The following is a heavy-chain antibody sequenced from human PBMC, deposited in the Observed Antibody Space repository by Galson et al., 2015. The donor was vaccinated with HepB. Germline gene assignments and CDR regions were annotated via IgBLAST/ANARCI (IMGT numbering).Heavy chain of an antibody. V-gene: IGHV5-10-1*01. Sequence: QSGAEVKKPGESLRISCKGSGYSFTSYWISWVRQMPGKGLEWMGRIDPSDSYTNYSPSFQGHVTISADKSISTAYLQWSSLKASDTAMYYCARQVLLADIVGATDFDYWGQGTLVTVSS. CDR1: GYSFTSYW. CDR2: IDPSDSYT. D-gene: IGHD1-26*01. CDR3: ARQVLLADIVGATDFDY. J-gene: IGHJ4*02.